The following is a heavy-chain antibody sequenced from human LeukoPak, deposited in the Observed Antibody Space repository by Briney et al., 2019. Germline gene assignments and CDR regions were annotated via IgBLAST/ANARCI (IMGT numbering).Heavy chain of an antibody. J-gene: IGHJ5*01. D-gene: IGHD2-2*02. CDR1: GYSFITYG. CDR3: ARGLVVPAAIGRWFDS. CDR2: MNANSGNT. Sequence: ASVKVSCKASGYSFITYGIAWVRQAPGQGLEWMGWMNANSGNTGYAQKFQGRVTMTRNTSISTVYMELSSLRSEDTAVYYCARGLVVPAAIGRWFDSWGQGTLVTVSS. V-gene: IGHV1-8*02.